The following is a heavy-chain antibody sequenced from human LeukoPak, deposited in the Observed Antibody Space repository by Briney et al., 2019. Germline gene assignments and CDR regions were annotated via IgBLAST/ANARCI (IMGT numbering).Heavy chain of an antibody. J-gene: IGHJ4*02. CDR2: ISGSGGST. Sequence: GGSLRLSCAASGFTFSSYGMHWVRQAPGKGPEWVSAISGSGGSTYYADSVKGRFTISRDNSKNTLYLQMNSLRAEDTAVYYCAKDLWVVTAEAASVLDYWGQGTLVTVSS. CDR3: AKDLWVVTAEAASVLDY. V-gene: IGHV3-23*01. D-gene: IGHD2-21*02. CDR1: GFTFSSYG.